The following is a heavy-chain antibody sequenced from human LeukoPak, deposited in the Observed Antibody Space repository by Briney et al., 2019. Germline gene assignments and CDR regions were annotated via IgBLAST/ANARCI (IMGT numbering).Heavy chain of an antibody. D-gene: IGHD2-15*01. CDR1: GYTFTSYG. Sequence: GASVKVSCKASGYTFTSYGISWVRQAPGQGLEWMGWISAYNGNTNYAQKLQGRVTMTTDTSTSTAYMELRSLRSDDTAVYYCARDFYCSGGSCPGPSDYWGQGTLVTVSS. CDR3: ARDFYCSGGSCPGPSDY. CDR2: ISAYNGNT. J-gene: IGHJ4*02. V-gene: IGHV1-18*01.